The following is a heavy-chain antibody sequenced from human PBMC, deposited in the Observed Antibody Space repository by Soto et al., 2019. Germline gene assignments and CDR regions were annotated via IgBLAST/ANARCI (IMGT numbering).Heavy chain of an antibody. Sequence: QVKLVQSRAEVKKPGASVKVSCKASGYTLTSYGISWVRQAPGQGLEWVGWISPYNGNTNYAQKVQDRVTLTTDTSTSTAYMELRSLRPDDTAVYYCARADFDFWSGYSPFDYWGQGTLVTVSS. CDR2: ISPYNGNT. J-gene: IGHJ4*02. D-gene: IGHD3-3*01. V-gene: IGHV1-18*01. CDR3: ARADFDFWSGYSPFDY. CDR1: GYTLTSYG.